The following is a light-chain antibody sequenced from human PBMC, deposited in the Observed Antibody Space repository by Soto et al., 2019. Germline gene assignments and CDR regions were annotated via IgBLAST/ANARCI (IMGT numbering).Light chain of an antibody. CDR3: QLYGSSLVT. J-gene: IGKJ2*01. CDR1: QSVSSSF. Sequence: EIVFTQSPGTLSLSPGERAALSCRASQSVSSSFLAWYQHKPGQAPRLLIRGASSRATGIPDRFSGSGSGTDFTLTISRLDPEDFAVYFCQLYGSSLVTFGQGTKVDIK. CDR2: GAS. V-gene: IGKV3-20*01.